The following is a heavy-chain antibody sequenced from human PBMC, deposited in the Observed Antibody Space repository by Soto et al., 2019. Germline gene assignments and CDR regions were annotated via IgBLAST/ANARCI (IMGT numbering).Heavy chain of an antibody. V-gene: IGHV3-15*01. CDR2: IKSKTDGGTT. D-gene: IGHD2-15*01. J-gene: IGHJ6*03. CDR1: GFTFSNAW. CDR3: TTGPNVVVVAAKTNDYYMDV. Sequence: GGSLRLSCAASGFTFSNAWMSWVRQAPGKGLEWVGRIKSKTDGGTTDYAAPVKGRFTISRDDSKNTLYLQMNSLKTEDTAVYYCTTGPNVVVVAAKTNDYYMDVWGKGTTVTVSS.